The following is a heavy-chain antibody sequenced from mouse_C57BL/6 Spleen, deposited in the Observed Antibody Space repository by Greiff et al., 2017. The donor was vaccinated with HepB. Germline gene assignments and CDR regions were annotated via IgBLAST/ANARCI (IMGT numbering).Heavy chain of an antibody. CDR2: INPNNGGT. CDR1: GYTFTDYY. V-gene: IGHV1-26*01. Sequence: VQLQQSGPELVKPGASVKISCKASGYTFTDYYMNWVKQSHGKSLEWIGDINPNNGGTSYNQKFKGKATLTVDKSSSTAYMELRSLTSEDSAVYYCGYGNYFDYWGQGTTLTVSS. CDR3: GYGNYFDY. D-gene: IGHD2-1*01. J-gene: IGHJ2*01.